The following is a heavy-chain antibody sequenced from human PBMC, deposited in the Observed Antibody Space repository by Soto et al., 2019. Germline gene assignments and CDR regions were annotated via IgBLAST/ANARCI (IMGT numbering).Heavy chain of an antibody. J-gene: IGHJ6*02. CDR3: AREYSSGWISRGMDV. Sequence: PGGSLRLSCAASGFTFSSYWMHWVRQAPGKGLVWVSRINSDGSSTSYADSVKGRFTISRDNAKNTLYLQMNSLRAEDTAVYYCAREYSSGWISRGMDVWGQGTTVTVSS. CDR1: GFTFSSYW. D-gene: IGHD6-19*01. CDR2: INSDGSST. V-gene: IGHV3-74*01.